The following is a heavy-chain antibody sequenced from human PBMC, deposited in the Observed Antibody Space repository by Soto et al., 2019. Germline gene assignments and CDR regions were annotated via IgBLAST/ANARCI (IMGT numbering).Heavy chain of an antibody. CDR3: AHSCRNYWTFDY. CDR2: IYWDDDK. D-gene: IGHD1-7*01. Sequence: QITLKESGPTLVKPTQTLTLTCTFSGFSLSTSGVGVGWIRQPPGKALEWLALIYWDDDKRYSPSLKSRLTITKDTSKNHVVLTMTNIDPVDTATYYCAHSCRNYWTFDYWGQGTLVTVSS. J-gene: IGHJ4*02. CDR1: GFSLSTSGVG. V-gene: IGHV2-5*02.